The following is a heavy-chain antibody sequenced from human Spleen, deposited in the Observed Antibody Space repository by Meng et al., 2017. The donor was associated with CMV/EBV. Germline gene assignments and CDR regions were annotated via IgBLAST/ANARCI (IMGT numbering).Heavy chain of an antibody. CDR2: LNPNSGAT. V-gene: IGHV1-2*02. Sequence: SGDTLAGDHGRWLRQAPGQGLEWMAWLNPNSGATRYAQKFQGRVTMTGDTSLSTAYMEMSSLRSDDTAVYYCARETDYGGLFWYFDLWGRGTLVTVSS. CDR3: ARETDYGGLFWYFDL. D-gene: IGHD4-23*01. CDR1: GDTLAGDH. J-gene: IGHJ2*01.